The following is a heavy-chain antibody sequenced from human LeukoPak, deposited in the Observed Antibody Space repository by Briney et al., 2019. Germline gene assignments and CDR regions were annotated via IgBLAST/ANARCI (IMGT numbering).Heavy chain of an antibody. J-gene: IGHJ3*02. CDR1: GDTVGSKY. CDR3: ATGGEYSSGWYGAFDI. Sequence: GASVKVSCKASGDTVGSKYIHWVRQAPGQGFEWLGIINPYGSSTNYAQKLQGRVTMTRDTSTSTIYMEVSSLRSEDTAVYYCATGGEYSSGWYGAFDIWGQGTMVTVSS. D-gene: IGHD6-19*01. V-gene: IGHV1-46*04. CDR2: INPYGSST.